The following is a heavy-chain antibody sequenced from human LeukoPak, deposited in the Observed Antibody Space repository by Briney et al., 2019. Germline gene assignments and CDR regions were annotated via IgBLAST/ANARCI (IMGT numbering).Heavy chain of an antibody. CDR3: AKDTRLYSGSGSYFLDF. J-gene: IGHJ4*02. CDR1: GFTVSNNY. D-gene: IGHD3-10*01. Sequence: GGSLRLSCAASGFTVSNNYMSWVRQAPGKGLEWVSVIYSGGSTYYTDSVKGRFTISRDNSKNTLFLQMNSLRAEDTAVYYCAKDTRLYSGSGSYFLDFRGQGTLVTVSS. CDR2: IYSGGST. V-gene: IGHV3-53*01.